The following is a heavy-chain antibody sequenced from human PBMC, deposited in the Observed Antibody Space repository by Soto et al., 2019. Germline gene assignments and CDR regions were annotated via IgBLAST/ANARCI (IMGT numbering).Heavy chain of an antibody. CDR3: ARHDYGDYFILYYYYGMDV. V-gene: IGHV3-33*01. CDR2: IWYDGSNK. D-gene: IGHD4-17*01. Sequence: GSLRLSCAASGFTFSSYGMHWVRQAPGKGLEWVAVIWYDGSNKYYADSVKGRFTISRDNSKNTLYLQMNSLRAEDTAVYYCARHDYGDYFILYYYYGMDVWGQGTTVTVSS. CDR1: GFTFSSYG. J-gene: IGHJ6*02.